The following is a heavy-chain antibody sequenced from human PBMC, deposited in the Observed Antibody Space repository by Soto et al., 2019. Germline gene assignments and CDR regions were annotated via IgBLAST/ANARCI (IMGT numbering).Heavy chain of an antibody. CDR1: GFTFSISW. J-gene: IGHJ4*02. CDR3: ATGRGLPRDY. Sequence: GGSLRLSCAASGFTFSISWMHWVHQAPGKVLVLVSRINSDGTSTSXXDSVKGRXXISRYNAKNTXYLQMXILIADDTAVYYCATGRGLPRDYWRQGTLVTVSS. CDR2: INSDGTST. V-gene: IGHV3-74*01. D-gene: IGHD2-15*01.